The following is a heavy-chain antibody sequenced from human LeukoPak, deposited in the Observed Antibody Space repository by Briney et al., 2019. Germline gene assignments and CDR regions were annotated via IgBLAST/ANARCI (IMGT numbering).Heavy chain of an antibody. CDR3: ARGDGYNFFDY. CDR2: FYVGGAT. CDR1: GFSVTNNY. D-gene: IGHD5-24*01. V-gene: IGHV3-53*01. J-gene: IGHJ4*02. Sequence: PGGSLRLSCAVSGFSVTNNYMSWVCQAPGKGLEWVSVFYVGGATYYADSVKGRFTISRDNSENTLYLQMKSLRAEDTAVYYCARGDGYNFFDYWGQGTLVTVSS.